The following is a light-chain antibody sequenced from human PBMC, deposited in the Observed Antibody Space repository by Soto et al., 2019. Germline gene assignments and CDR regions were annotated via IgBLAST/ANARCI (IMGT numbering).Light chain of an antibody. Sequence: EIVMTQSPATLSVSPGERATLSCRASQSVFSNLAWYQQKPGQAPRLLIYGASTRATGIPARFSGSGSGTEFTLTISSLQSEDFAVYYCQQYNNWPPYTLGQGTKLEIK. CDR1: QSVFSN. CDR2: GAS. J-gene: IGKJ2*01. V-gene: IGKV3-15*01. CDR3: QQYNNWPPYT.